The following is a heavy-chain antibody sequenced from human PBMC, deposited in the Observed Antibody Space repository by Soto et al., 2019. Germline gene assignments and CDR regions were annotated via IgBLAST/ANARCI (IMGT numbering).Heavy chain of an antibody. D-gene: IGHD3-10*01. J-gene: IGHJ6*04. CDR3: AGGGFDYGPGRMDV. Sequence: EVQLVESGGGLLQLGGSLTLSCTASGFTFSNYWMHWVRQAPGKGLGWVSRTKSDGSGTSYTDSVKGRFTISRDNAYNTLYLQMSNLRAEDTAVYYCAGGGFDYGPGRMDVWGKGTTVIVSS. V-gene: IGHV3-74*01. CDR2: TKSDGSGT. CDR1: GFTFSNYW.